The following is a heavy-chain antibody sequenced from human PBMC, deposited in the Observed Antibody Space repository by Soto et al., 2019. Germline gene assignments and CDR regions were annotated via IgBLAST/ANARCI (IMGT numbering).Heavy chain of an antibody. CDR1: GGSFSGYY. V-gene: IGHV4-34*01. Sequence: SETLSLTCAVYGGSFSGYYWSWIRQPPGKGLEWIGEINHSGSTNYNPSLKSRVTISVDTSKNQFSLKLSSVTAADTAVYYCARPYYYDSSGYLLGHWFDPWDQGTLVTVSS. J-gene: IGHJ5*02. CDR3: ARPYYYDSSGYLLGHWFDP. CDR2: INHSGST. D-gene: IGHD3-22*01.